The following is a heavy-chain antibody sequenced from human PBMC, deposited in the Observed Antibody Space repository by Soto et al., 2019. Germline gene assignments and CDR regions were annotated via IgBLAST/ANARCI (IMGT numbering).Heavy chain of an antibody. CDR1: GGSISTYF. CDR2: IYTTGST. CDR3: AREGGYFDSSGSGVYHYHGVDV. Sequence: NLSITCTVYGGSISTYFWSCIRQPAGGGLEWMGRIYTTGSTNYNPSLKSRVTMSLDTSRNQFSLKLSSVTAADTALYYCAREGGYFDSSGSGVYHYHGVDVWHQRTTGTVSS. J-gene: IGHJ6*02. D-gene: IGHD3-22*01. V-gene: IGHV4-4*07.